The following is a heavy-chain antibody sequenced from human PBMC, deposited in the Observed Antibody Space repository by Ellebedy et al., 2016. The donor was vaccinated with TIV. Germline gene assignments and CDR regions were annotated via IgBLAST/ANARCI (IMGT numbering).Heavy chain of an antibody. CDR3: VKDQIAGDGRWVFDL. V-gene: IGHV3-23*01. CDR1: GFSFNSYA. D-gene: IGHD5-24*01. J-gene: IGHJ3*01. Sequence: GESLKISCAASGFSFNSYAMSWVRQAPGKGLEWVSGISGSGGSTYYADSVKGRFTISRDNSKNTLYLQMNSLRAEDTGIYYCVKDQIAGDGRWVFDLWGQGTMVTVSS. CDR2: ISGSGGST.